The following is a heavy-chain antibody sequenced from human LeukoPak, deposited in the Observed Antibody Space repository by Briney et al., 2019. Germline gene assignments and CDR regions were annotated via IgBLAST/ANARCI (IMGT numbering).Heavy chain of an antibody. J-gene: IGHJ6*04. Sequence: GGSLRLSCAASGFTFSSYGMHWVAQAPGKGLDGVAVISYDGSNKYYADSVKGRFTISRDNSKNTLYLQMNSLRAEDTAVYYCAKDGDYGSGSYYYGMDVWGKGTTVTVSS. CDR1: GFTFSSYG. CDR2: ISYDGSNK. V-gene: IGHV3-30*18. D-gene: IGHD3-10*01. CDR3: AKDGDYGSGSYYYGMDV.